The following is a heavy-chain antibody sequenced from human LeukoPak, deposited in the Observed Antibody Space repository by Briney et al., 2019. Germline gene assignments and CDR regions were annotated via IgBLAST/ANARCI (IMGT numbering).Heavy chain of an antibody. CDR2: ISGSGGST. V-gene: IGHV3-23*01. Sequence: GGSLRLSCAASGFTFSSYAMSWVRQAPGKGLEWVSAISGSGGSTYYADSVKGRFTISRDNSKNTLYLRMNSLRAEDTAVYYCAKDHTPSGSYYSGADYWGQGTLVTVSS. CDR3: AKDHTPSGSYYSGADY. J-gene: IGHJ4*02. D-gene: IGHD1-26*01. CDR1: GFTFSSYA.